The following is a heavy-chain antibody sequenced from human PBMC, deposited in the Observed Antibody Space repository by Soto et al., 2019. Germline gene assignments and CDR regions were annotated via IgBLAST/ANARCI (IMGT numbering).Heavy chain of an antibody. CDR1: GFTFSTYA. V-gene: IGHV3-23*01. D-gene: IGHD1-26*01. Sequence: PGGSLRLSCAASGFTFSTYAMSWVRQAPGKGLEWVSTISDSGRRTYYAGSVRGRFTISRDNSKSTLYLQMNSLRAEDTAVYYCANAIGAPDVPFDYWGQGTLVTVSS. J-gene: IGHJ4*02. CDR2: ISDSGRRT. CDR3: ANAIGAPDVPFDY.